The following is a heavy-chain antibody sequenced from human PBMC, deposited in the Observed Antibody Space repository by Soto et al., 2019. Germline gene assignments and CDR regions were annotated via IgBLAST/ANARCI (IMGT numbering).Heavy chain of an antibody. CDR2: ISGSGGST. CDR3: AKDTNLWFGESLFDY. J-gene: IGHJ4*02. D-gene: IGHD3-10*01. V-gene: IGHV3-23*01. Sequence: GGSLRLSCAASGFTFSSYAMSWVRQAPGKGLEWVSAISGSGGSTYYADSVKGRFTISRDNSKNTLYLQMNSLRAEDTAVYYCAKDTNLWFGESLFDYWGQGTLVTVSS. CDR1: GFTFSSYA.